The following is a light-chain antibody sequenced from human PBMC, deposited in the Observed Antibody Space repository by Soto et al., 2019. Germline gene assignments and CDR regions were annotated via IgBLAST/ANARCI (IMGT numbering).Light chain of an antibody. CDR1: QDIGNY. V-gene: IGKV1-33*01. CDR3: QQYYSAPIT. CDR2: DAS. Sequence: DIQMTQSPSSLSASVVDRVTITCQASQDIGNYLNWYQQKPGKAPKLLISDASNLEVGVPLRFSGSGSGTDFTLTISSLQAEDVAVYYCQQYYSAPITFGQGTRLEI. J-gene: IGKJ5*01.